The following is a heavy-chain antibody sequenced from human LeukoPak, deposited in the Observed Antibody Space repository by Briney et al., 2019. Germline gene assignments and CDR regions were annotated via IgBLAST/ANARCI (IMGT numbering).Heavy chain of an antibody. CDR1: GYTFTGSL. CDR2: INAGNGNT. D-gene: IGHD2-2*01. Sequence: ASVKVSCKASGYTFTGSLMHWVRQAPGQRLEWVGWINAGNGNTKYSQKFQGRVTITRDTFASTTYTELSSLRSEDTAVYYCARGGAIIIEPAAHWGQGALVTVSS. J-gene: IGHJ4*02. CDR3: ARGGAIIIEPAAH. V-gene: IGHV1-3*01.